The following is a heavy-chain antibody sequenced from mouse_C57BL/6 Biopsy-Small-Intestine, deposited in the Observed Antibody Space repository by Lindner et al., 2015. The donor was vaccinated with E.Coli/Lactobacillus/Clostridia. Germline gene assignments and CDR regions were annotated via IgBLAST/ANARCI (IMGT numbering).Heavy chain of an antibody. D-gene: IGHD1-1*01. CDR3: ARDAIGAPPGYGGNSWNWFDP. V-gene: IGHV1-19*01. CDR1: GYTFTGYY. Sequence: SVKVSCKASGYTFTGYYMHWVRQAPGQGLEWMGWINPNSGGTNYAQKFQGRVTMTRDTSISTAYMELNRLRSDDTAVYYCARDAIGAPPGYGGNSWNWFDPWGQGTLVTVSS. J-gene: IGHJ4*01. CDR2: INPNSGGT.